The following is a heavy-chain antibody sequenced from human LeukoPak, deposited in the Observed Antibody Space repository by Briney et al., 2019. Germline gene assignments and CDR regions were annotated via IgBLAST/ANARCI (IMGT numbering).Heavy chain of an antibody. CDR2: INPNSGGT. CDR3: ARIGLRLPPYCSSTSCYLGY. V-gene: IGHV1-2*02. CDR1: GYTFTGYY. D-gene: IGHD2-2*01. Sequence: GASVKVSCKASGYTFTGYYMHWVRQAPGQGLEWMGWINPNSGGTNYAQKFQGRVTMTRDTSISTAYMELSRLRSDDTAVYYCARIGLRLPPYCSSTSCYLGYWGQGTLVTVSS. J-gene: IGHJ4*02.